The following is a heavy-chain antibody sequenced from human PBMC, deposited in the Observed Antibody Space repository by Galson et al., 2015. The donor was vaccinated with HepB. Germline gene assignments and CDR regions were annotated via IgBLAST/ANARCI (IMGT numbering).Heavy chain of an antibody. D-gene: IGHD6-19*01. J-gene: IGHJ4*02. CDR1: GFTFSSYG. CDR3: AKDEKGAAVDGTGDY. CDR2: IRYDGSNK. Sequence: SLRLSCAASGFTFSSYGMHWVRQAPGKGLEWVAFIRYDGSNKYYADSVKGRFTISRDNSKNTLYLQMNSLRAEDTAVYYCAKDEKGAAVDGTGDYWGQGTLVTVSS. V-gene: IGHV3-30*02.